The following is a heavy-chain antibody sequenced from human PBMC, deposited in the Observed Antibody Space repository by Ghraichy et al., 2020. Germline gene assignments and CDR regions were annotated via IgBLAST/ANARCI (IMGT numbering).Heavy chain of an antibody. CDR2: ISYDGSNK. D-gene: IGHD6-13*01. CDR3: AKEWTGIAPSD. J-gene: IGHJ4*02. CDR1: GFTFSSYG. Sequence: GRSLRLSCAASGFTFSSYGMLWVRQAPGKGLEWVAVISYDGSNKYYADSVKGRFTISRDNSKNTLYLQMNSLRAEDTAVYYCAKEWTGIAPSDWGQGTLVTVSS. V-gene: IGHV3-30*18.